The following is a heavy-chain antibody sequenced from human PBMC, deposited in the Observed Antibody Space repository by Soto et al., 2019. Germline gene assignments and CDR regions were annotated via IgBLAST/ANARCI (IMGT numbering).Heavy chain of an antibody. Sequence: VGSLRLSCAASGFTFRSYAIHWVRQAPGKGLEWVADVSFDGSHKTYAVPVRGRFTLSRDNSKKTVYLQMNSLRAEDTAVYYCPKLGDAVSGFFDFCGQGTQVTVSS. CDR1: GFTFRSYA. CDR3: PKLGDAVSGFFDF. V-gene: IGHV3-30*18. D-gene: IGHD3-3*01. J-gene: IGHJ5*01. CDR2: VSFDGSHK.